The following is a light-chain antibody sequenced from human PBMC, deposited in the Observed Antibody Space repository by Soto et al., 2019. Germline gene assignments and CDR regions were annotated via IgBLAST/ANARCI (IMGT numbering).Light chain of an antibody. CDR3: SSYTSISTYV. V-gene: IGLV2-14*01. J-gene: IGLJ1*01. Sequence: QSVLTQPASVSGSPGQSITISCTGTSSDVGGYNFVSWYQQHPGKAPKLMIYDVRNRPSGVSKRFSGSKSVNTASLTISGLQAEDEADYYCSSYTSISTYVFGTGTKLTVL. CDR2: DVR. CDR1: SSDVGGYNF.